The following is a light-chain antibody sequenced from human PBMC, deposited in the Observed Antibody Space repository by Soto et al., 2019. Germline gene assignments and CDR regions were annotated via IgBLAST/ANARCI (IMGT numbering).Light chain of an antibody. V-gene: IGKV3D-15*01. CDR3: HQYHSPPQT. J-gene: IGKJ2*01. CDR1: RSVDTD. CDR2: AAS. Sequence: EILMTQSPATLSVSPGDSATLSCRASRSVDTDLAWYQQKPGQAPRLLIYAASYRATGISDKFSGSGSGTDFSLTISRLEPEDSAVYYCHQYHSPPQTFGQGTKVDIK.